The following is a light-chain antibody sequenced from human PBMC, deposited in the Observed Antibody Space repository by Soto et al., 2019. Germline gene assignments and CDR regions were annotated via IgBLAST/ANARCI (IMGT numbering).Light chain of an antibody. CDR3: CSYAGGATYV. V-gene: IGLV2-23*02. J-gene: IGLJ1*01. CDR2: EVS. Sequence: QSALTQPASVSGSPGQSITISCTGTISDVGTYNLVSWFQQHPGKAPKLMIFEVSERPSGVSNRFSGSKSGNAASLTISGLQAVDEADYYCCSYAGGATYVFGTGTKLTVL. CDR1: ISDVGTYNL.